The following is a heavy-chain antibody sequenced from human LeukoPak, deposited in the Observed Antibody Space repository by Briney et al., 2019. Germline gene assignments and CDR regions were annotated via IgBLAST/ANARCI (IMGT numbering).Heavy chain of an antibody. Sequence: GRSLRLACAASGFSFSTYDMHWVRQAPGKGLEWVAVISSDGSHKYWADSVKGRFTISRDNSKNTVYLQMNSLRAEDTAVYYCAKGSIDWYYFDYWGQGTLVTVPS. D-gene: IGHD3-9*01. CDR1: GFSFSTYD. CDR3: AKGSIDWYYFDY. CDR2: ISSDGSHK. V-gene: IGHV3-30*18. J-gene: IGHJ4*02.